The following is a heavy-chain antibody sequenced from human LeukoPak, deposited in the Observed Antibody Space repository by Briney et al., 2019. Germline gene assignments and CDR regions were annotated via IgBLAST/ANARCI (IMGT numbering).Heavy chain of an antibody. Sequence: GGSLRLSCAASGFTFSDYYMSWIRQAPGKGLEWVSYISSSGSSIYYADSVKGRFTISRDNAKNSLYLQMNSLRAEDTAVYYCAKEGSDSSGWLSFDYWGQGTLVTVSS. CDR2: ISSSGSSI. CDR3: AKEGSDSSGWLSFDY. D-gene: IGHD6-19*01. CDR1: GFTFSDYY. J-gene: IGHJ4*02. V-gene: IGHV3-11*04.